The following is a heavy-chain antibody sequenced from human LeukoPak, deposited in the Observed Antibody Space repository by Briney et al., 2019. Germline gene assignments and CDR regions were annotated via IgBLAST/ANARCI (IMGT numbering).Heavy chain of an antibody. CDR1: NGSISSYY. V-gene: IGHV4-4*07. Sequence: SETLSLTCTVSNGSISSYYWSWIRQPAGKGLEWIGRMYTSGSTNYNPSLKSRVTMSLDTSKNQFSLKLSSVTAADTAVYYCVRVGRDSTGFDYWGQGTLVTVSS. J-gene: IGHJ4*02. CDR2: MYTSGST. D-gene: IGHD2-2*01. CDR3: VRVGRDSTGFDY.